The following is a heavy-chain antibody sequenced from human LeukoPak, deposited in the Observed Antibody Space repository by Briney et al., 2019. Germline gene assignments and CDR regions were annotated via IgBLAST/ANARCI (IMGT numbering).Heavy chain of an antibody. D-gene: IGHD6-19*01. CDR3: ARAPMSVADQEDY. Sequence: GGSVKVSCRASGYTFSRYGISWVRQAPGQGLEWMGWISAYNGNTNYAQKFQDRVTMTTDTSTSTAYMELRSLRSDDTAVYLCARAPMSVADQEDYWGQGTLVTVSS. J-gene: IGHJ4*02. V-gene: IGHV1-18*01. CDR2: ISAYNGNT. CDR1: GYTFSRYG.